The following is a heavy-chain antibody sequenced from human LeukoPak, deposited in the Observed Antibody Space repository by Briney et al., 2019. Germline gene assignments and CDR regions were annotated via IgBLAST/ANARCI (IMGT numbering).Heavy chain of an antibody. V-gene: IGHV3-7*01. D-gene: IGHD4-23*01. CDR3: ASQNDYGGNCFFEY. J-gene: IGHJ4*02. Sequence: GGSLRLSCAASGFTFSSYWMSWVRHAAGKGLECVANIKQDGSEKYYVDSVKGRFTISRDNAKSSLYLQMNSLRAEDTAVYYCASQNDYGGNCFFEYWGQGTLVTVSS. CDR1: GFTFSSYW. CDR2: IKQDGSEK.